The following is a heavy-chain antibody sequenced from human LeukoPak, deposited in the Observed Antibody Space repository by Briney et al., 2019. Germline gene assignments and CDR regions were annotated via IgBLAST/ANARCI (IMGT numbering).Heavy chain of an antibody. D-gene: IGHD1-26*01. CDR3: TRDLGRGSNY. CDR1: RFTFSSYW. V-gene: IGHV3-74*01. Sequence: GGSLRLSCAASRFTFSSYWMHRVSQAPGKGLVWVSRINSDGSSTNYADSVKGRFTISRDNAKNTLYLQMNSLRAEDTAVYYCTRDLGRGSNYWGQGTLVTVSS. CDR2: INSDGSST. J-gene: IGHJ4*02.